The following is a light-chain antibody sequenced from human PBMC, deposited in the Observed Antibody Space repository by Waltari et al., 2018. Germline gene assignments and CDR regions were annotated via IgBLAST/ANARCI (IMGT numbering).Light chain of an antibody. CDR1: QSVLYSSNNKNY. Sequence: DIVMTQSPDSLAVSLGERATINCKSSQSVLYSSNNKNYLAWYQQKPGQPPKLLIYWAPTRESGVPDRFIGSGSGTDFTLTISSLQAEDVAVYYCQQYYSTPRTFGQGTKVEIK. V-gene: IGKV4-1*01. CDR3: QQYYSTPRT. CDR2: WAP. J-gene: IGKJ1*01.